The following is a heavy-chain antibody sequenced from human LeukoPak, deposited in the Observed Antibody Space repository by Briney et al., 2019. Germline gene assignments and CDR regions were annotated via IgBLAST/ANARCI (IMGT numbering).Heavy chain of an antibody. CDR1: GYTFTSYG. J-gene: IGHJ4*02. CDR2: ISPYNGNT. Sequence: ASVKVSCKASGYTFTSYGISWVRQAPGQGLEWMGWISPYNGNTNYAQKLQGRVTMTTDTSTSTAYMELRSLRSDDTAVYYCARVLMVRGVMRYFDYWGQGTLVTVSS. CDR3: ARVLMVRGVMRYFDY. V-gene: IGHV1-18*01. D-gene: IGHD3-10*01.